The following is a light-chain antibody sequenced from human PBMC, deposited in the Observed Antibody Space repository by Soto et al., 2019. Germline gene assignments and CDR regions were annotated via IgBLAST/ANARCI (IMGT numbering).Light chain of an antibody. CDR1: SSDVDAHNF. Sequence: QSALTQPASVSGSPGQSITISCTGTSSDVDAHNFVSWFQQHPGKAPKLMIYDVGNRPSGVFNRFSGSKSGNTASLTISGLQAEDEADYYCSSFTTISTYVFGTGTKVTVL. J-gene: IGLJ1*01. CDR3: SSFTTISTYV. V-gene: IGLV2-14*01. CDR2: DVG.